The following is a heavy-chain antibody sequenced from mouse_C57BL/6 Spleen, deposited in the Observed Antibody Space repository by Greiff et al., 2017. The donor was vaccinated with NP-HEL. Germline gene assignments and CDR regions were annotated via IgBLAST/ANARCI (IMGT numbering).Heavy chain of an antibody. V-gene: IGHV1-69*01. CDR1: GYTFTSYW. J-gene: IGHJ2*01. CDR2: IDTSDSYT. Sequence: QVQLQQPGAELVMPGASVKLSCKASGYTFTSYWMHWVKQRPGQGLEWIGEIDTSDSYTNYNQKFKGKSTLTVDKSSSTAYMQLSSLTSEDAAVYYCAREGGDYWGQGTTLTVSS. CDR3: AREGGDY.